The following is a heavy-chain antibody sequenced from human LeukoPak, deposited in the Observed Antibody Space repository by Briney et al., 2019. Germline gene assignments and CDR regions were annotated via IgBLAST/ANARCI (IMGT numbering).Heavy chain of an antibody. CDR2: SIPIFGTA. CDR1: GGTFSSYA. J-gene: IGHJ4*02. V-gene: IGHV1-69*13. D-gene: IGHD2-15*01. CDR3: ARERDCSGGSCYEY. Sequence: SVKVSCKASGGTFSSYAISWVRQAPGQGLEWMGGSIPIFGTANYAQKFQGRVTITADESTSTAYMELSSLRSEDTAVYYCARERDCSGGSCYEYWGQGTLVTVSS.